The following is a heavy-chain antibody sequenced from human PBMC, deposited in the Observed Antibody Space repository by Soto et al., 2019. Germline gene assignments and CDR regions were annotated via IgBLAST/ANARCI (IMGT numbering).Heavy chain of an antibody. CDR1: GYTFTIYG. CDR3: XXXXXXXXXXGMDV. V-gene: IGHV1-18*01. CDR2: ISPDNGNT. J-gene: IGHJ6*02. Sequence: QVQLVQSGGEVKKPGASVKVSCKASGYTFTIYGINWVRQAPGQGLEWMGWISPDNGNTNNAQKLQGRVNMTTDTXXXXXXXXXXXXXXXXXXXXXXXXXXXXXXXXGMDVWGQGTTVTVSS.